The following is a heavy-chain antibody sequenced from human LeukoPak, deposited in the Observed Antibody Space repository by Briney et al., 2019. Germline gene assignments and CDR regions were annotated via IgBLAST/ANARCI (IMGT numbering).Heavy chain of an antibody. D-gene: IGHD3-3*01. CDR1: GFTFSSQA. CDR2: ISGSGGST. V-gene: IGHV3-23*01. J-gene: IGHJ4*02. CDR3: AKIDWSGFPSYFDS. Sequence: GGSLRFSCAASGFTFSSQALSWVRQAPGKGLEWVSAISGSGGSTYYADSVKGRFTISRDNSKNTLYLQMNSLRAEDTAVYYCAKIDWSGFPSYFDSWGQGTLVTVSS.